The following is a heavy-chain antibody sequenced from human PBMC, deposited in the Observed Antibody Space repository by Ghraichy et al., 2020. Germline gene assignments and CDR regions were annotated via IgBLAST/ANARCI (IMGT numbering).Heavy chain of an antibody. V-gene: IGHV4-61*01. CDR3: AGIRYYESSGSRNYFDS. CDR2: IYYSGSS. J-gene: IGHJ4*02. D-gene: IGHD3-22*01. Sequence: SETLSLTCTVSGGSVGSGTYYWSWVRQAPGTGLEWIGYIYYSGSSNYNPSLKSRVTMSVDTSKSQFSLKLSSVTAADTAVYYCAGIRYYESSGSRNYFDSWGQGTLVTVSS. CDR1: GGSVGSGTYY.